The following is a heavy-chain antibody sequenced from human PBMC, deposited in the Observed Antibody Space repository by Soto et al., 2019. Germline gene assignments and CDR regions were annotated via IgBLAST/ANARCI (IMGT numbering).Heavy chain of an antibody. D-gene: IGHD2-15*01. J-gene: IGHJ4*02. CDR3: ARVADGDGDNSRYRHLDY. Sequence: EVQLVESGGGLVQPGGSLRLSCAASGFTFSRYWMSWVGQAPGKGLEWVADIKKDASEKYYVDSVKGRFTISRDNAKNSLFLQVNSLTAVDTAVYYCARVADGDGDNSRYRHLDYWGQGTLVTVSS. CDR2: IKKDASEK. V-gene: IGHV3-7*04. CDR1: GFTFSRYW.